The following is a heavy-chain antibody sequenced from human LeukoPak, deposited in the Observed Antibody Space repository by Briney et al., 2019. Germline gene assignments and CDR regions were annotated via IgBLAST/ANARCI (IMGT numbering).Heavy chain of an antibody. Sequence: ASVKVSCKASGYTFTSYDINWVRQATGQGLEWMGWMNPNSGNTGYAQKFQGRVTMTRNTSISTAYMELSSLRSEDTAVYYCARGSQLACIFDPWGQGTLVTVSS. CDR3: ARGSQLACIFDP. D-gene: IGHD6-6*01. J-gene: IGHJ5*02. CDR2: MNPNSGNT. CDR1: GYTFTSYD. V-gene: IGHV1-8*01.